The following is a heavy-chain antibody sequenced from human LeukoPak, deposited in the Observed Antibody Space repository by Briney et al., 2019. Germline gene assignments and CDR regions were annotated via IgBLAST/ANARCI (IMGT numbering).Heavy chain of an antibody. J-gene: IGHJ3*02. Sequence: SETLSLTCTVSGGSVSSASYYWSWIRQPPRGGLEWIGFIYYDGGTSYNPSLKSRVTMSVDTSKNQFSLKLSSVTAADTAVYYCARHHGGYNNEGTGAFDIWGQGTMVTVSS. V-gene: IGHV4-61*01. CDR2: IYYDGGT. CDR3: ARHHGGYNNEGTGAFDI. CDR1: GGSVSSASYY. D-gene: IGHD1-14*01.